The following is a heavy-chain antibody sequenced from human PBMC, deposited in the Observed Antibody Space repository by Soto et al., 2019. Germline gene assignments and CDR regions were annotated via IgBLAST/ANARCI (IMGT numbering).Heavy chain of an antibody. CDR2: ISSSSSYI. J-gene: IGHJ5*02. CDR1: GFTFSSYS. V-gene: IGHV3-21*01. D-gene: IGHD6-13*01. CDR3: AAEKQLVARGGNWFDP. Sequence: GGSLRLSCAASGFTFSSYSMNWVRQAPGKGLEWVSSISSSSSYIYYADSVKGRFTISRDNAKNSLYLQMNSLRAEDTAVYYCAAEKQLVARGGNWFDPWGQGTLVTVSS.